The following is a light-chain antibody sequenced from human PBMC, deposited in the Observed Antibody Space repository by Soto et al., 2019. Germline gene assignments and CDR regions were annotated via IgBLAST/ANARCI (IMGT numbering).Light chain of an antibody. J-gene: IGKJ1*01. V-gene: IGKV1-39*01. CDR1: QSISTY. CDR2: AAS. Sequence: DIPMTQSPSSLSASVGDRVTITCRASQSISTYLNWYQQKPGKAPKLLISAASFLQTGVPSRFSGSGSGTDFSLTISSLQPEDFATYYCQQSYSTPRTFGQGTKVEIK. CDR3: QQSYSTPRT.